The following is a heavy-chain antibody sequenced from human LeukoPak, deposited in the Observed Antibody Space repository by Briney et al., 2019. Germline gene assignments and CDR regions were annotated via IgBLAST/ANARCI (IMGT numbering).Heavy chain of an antibody. CDR3: ARGYYDSSGSAKFAFDI. V-gene: IGHV3-66*01. CDR1: GFTVSSKY. Sequence: GGSLRLSCVVSGFTVSSKYMSWVRQAPGKGLEWVSVIYNSGSTYYADSVKGRFTISRDNSKNTLYLQMNSLRAEDTAVYYCARGYYDSSGSAKFAFDIWGRGTMVTV. CDR2: IYNSGST. D-gene: IGHD3-22*01. J-gene: IGHJ3*02.